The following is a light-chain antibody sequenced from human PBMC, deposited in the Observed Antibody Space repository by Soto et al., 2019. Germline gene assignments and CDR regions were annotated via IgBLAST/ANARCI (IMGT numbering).Light chain of an antibody. J-gene: IGLJ2*01. CDR1: SSDVGGYNY. CDR2: DVS. Sequence: QSVLTQPASVSGSPGQSITISCTGTSSDVGGYNYVSWYQHHPGKATKLMIYDVSNRPSGVSNRFSGSKSGNTASLTISGLQAEDEADYYCSSYTSSSTVVFGGGTKVTVL. CDR3: SSYTSSSTVV. V-gene: IGLV2-14*03.